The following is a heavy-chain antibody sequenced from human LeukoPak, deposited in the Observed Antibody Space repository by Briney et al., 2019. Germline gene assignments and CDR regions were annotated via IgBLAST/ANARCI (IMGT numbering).Heavy chain of an antibody. D-gene: IGHD3-10*01. V-gene: IGHV1-69*05. J-gene: IGHJ4*02. CDR2: IHPNDYTT. CDR3: AREAFAAGKNFDY. CDR1: GGTFSSYA. Sequence: GSSVKVSCKASGGTFSSYAISWVRQAPGQGLEWMGTIHPNDYTTTYAQRFQGRVTMTRDASTSTVYMDLSSLRSEDTAVYYCAREAFAAGKNFDYWGQGTQVTVSS.